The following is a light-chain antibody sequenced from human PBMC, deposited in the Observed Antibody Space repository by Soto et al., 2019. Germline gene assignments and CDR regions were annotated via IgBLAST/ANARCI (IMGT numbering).Light chain of an antibody. J-gene: IGKJ2*01. V-gene: IGKV3-20*01. CDR2: GAS. Sequence: EIVLTQSPGTLSLSPGERATLSCRASQTVSSSYLAWYQQKPGQAPRLLIYGASTRATGIPGRFSGSASGTEFPLTLRRLEPEEFAVYYCQQYGPSPMYTFGQGTNLEIK. CDR1: QTVSSSY. CDR3: QQYGPSPMYT.